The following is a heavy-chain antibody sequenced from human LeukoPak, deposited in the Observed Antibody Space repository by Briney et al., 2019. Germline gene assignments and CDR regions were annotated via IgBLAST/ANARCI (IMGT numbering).Heavy chain of an antibody. V-gene: IGHV1-18*01. CDR3: AREQQLEKNCAFDI. J-gene: IGHJ3*02. CDR2: ISAYNGNT. Sequence: ASVKVSCKASGYTFTSYGISWVRQAPGQGLEWMGWISAYNGNTNYAQKFQGRVTITADKSTSTAYMELSSLRSEDTAVYYCAREQQLEKNCAFDIWGQGTMVTVSS. D-gene: IGHD6-13*01. CDR1: GYTFTSYG.